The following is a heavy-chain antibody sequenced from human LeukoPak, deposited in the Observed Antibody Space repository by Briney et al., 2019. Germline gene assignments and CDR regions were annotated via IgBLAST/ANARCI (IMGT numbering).Heavy chain of an antibody. J-gene: IGHJ4*02. D-gene: IGHD3-22*01. CDR3: ARAEDSSGYYAYFDY. V-gene: IGHV1-69*06. CDR1: GGTFSSYA. CDR2: IIPIFGTA. Sequence: SVKVSCKASGGTFSSYAISWVRQAPGQGIEWMGGIIPIFGTANYAQKFQGRVTVTADKSTSTAYMELSSLRSEDTAVYYCARAEDSSGYYAYFDYWGQGTLVTVSS.